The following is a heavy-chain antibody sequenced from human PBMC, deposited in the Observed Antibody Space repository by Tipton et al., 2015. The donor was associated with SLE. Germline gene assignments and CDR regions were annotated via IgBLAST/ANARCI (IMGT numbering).Heavy chain of an antibody. Sequence: SLRLSCSASGFTFSTYGMHWVRQAPGKGPEWVALIWYDGDNKYYADSVKGRFTISRDASKNTVYPQMNSLRPEDTAMYYCAKSRTAAGMDSAVWSFDLWGRGTLVTVSS. CDR3: AKSRTAAGMDSAVWSFDL. V-gene: IGHV3-33*08. CDR2: IWYDGDNK. CDR1: GFTFSTYG. J-gene: IGHJ2*01. D-gene: IGHD6-13*01.